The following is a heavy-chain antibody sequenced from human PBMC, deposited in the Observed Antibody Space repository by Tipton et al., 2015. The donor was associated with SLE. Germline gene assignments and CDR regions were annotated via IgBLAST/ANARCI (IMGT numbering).Heavy chain of an antibody. CDR1: GGSISSHY. V-gene: IGHV4-59*11. D-gene: IGHD1-26*01. CDR2: IYYSGGT. Sequence: TLSLTCTVSGGSISSHYWSWIRQPPGKGLEWIGYIYYSGGTNYNPSLKRRVTISVDTSKNQFSLKLSSVTAADTAVYYCARARGSYQGYWYFDLWGRGTLVTVSS. CDR3: ARARGSYQGYWYFDL. J-gene: IGHJ2*01.